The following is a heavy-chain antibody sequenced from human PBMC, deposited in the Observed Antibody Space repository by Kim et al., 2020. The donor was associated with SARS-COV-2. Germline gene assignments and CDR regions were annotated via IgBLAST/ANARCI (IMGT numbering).Heavy chain of an antibody. CDR1: GGSFSGYY. V-gene: IGHV4-34*01. Sequence: SETLSLTCAVYGGSFSGYYWSWIRQPPGKGLEWIGEINHSGSTNYNPSLKSRVTISVDTSKNQFSLKLSSVTAADTAVYYCARAVVVTAIDYYYGMDVWGQGTTVTVSS. D-gene: IGHD2-21*02. CDR2: INHSGST. J-gene: IGHJ6*02. CDR3: ARAVVVTAIDYYYGMDV.